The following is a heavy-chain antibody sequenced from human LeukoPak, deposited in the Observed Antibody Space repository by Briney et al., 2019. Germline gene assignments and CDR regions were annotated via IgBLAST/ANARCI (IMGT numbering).Heavy chain of an antibody. CDR3: ARVEISKGIQLWGHWFDP. CDR1: GGSISSSSYY. CDR2: VYYSGSS. D-gene: IGHD5-18*01. J-gene: IGHJ5*02. Sequence: SSETLSLTCTVSGGSISSSSYYWGWIRQPPGKGLEWIGRVYYSGSSYYNPSLKGRVTISGDTSKNQFSLKLSSVTAADTAVYYCARVEISKGIQLWGHWFDPWGRGTLVTVSS. V-gene: IGHV4-39*01.